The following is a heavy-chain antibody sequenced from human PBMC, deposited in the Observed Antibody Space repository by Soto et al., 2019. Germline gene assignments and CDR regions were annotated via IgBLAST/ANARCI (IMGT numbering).Heavy chain of an antibody. CDR3: ARAQVYLSCSYFDS. J-gene: IGHJ4*02. D-gene: IGHD2-15*01. CDR1: DGSISNFY. V-gene: IGHV4-59*01. Sequence: SETLSLTCTVSDGSISNFYWSWIRQPPGKGLEWIGYISSSGNTNYNPSLKSRVSISVDTSKNQFSLNLTSVTAADTAVYYCARAQVYLSCSYFDSWGQGTTVTVYS. CDR2: ISSSGNT.